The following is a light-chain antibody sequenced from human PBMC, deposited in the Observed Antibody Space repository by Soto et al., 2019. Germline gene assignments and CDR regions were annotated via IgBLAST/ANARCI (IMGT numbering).Light chain of an antibody. CDR3: AAWDDSLSAWV. J-gene: IGLJ3*02. Sequence: QSVLTQPPSASGTPGQRVTISCSGSSSNLGGNYVYWYQQLPGTAPKLLIYRSDQRPSGVPDRFSGSKSGTSASLAISGLRSDDEADYYCAAWDDSLSAWVFGGGTQLTV. CDR2: RSD. CDR1: SSNLGGNY. V-gene: IGLV1-47*01.